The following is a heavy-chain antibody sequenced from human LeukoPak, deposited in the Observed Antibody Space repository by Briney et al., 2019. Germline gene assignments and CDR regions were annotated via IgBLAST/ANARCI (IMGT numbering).Heavy chain of an antibody. CDR1: GFTFSSYG. Sequence: GGTLRLSCAASGFTFSSYGMSWVRQAPGKGLEWVSAISGTGGTTYYADSVKGRFTISRDNSKNTLYLQMNSLRAEDTAVYYCAKNGDRGAYCSGGSCYPYYYYYMDVWGKGTTVPVSS. CDR3: AKNGDRGAYCSGGSCYPYYYYYMDV. CDR2: ISGTGGTT. V-gene: IGHV3-23*01. J-gene: IGHJ6*03. D-gene: IGHD2-15*01.